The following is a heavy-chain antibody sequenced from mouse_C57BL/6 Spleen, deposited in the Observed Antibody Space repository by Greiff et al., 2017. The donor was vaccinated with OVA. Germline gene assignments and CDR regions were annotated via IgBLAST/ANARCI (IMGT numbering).Heavy chain of an antibody. J-gene: IGHJ1*03. CDR3: ARCYYGSSYWYFDV. D-gene: IGHD1-1*01. V-gene: IGHV1-4*01. CDR1: GYTFTSYT. Sequence: VMLVESGAELARPGASVKMSCKASGYTFTSYTMHWVKQRPGQGLEWIGYINPSSGYTKYNQKFKDKATLTADKSSSTAYMQLSSLTSEDSAVYYCARCYYGSSYWYFDVWGTGTTVTVSS. CDR2: INPSSGYT.